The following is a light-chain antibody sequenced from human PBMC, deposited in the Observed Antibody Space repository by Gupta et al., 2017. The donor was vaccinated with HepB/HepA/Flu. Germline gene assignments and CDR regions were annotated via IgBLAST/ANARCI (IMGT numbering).Light chain of an antibody. CDR1: RSNIGSET. Sequence: QSVLTQPPSASGAPGQRVTISCSGSRSNIGSETVHWYQQFPGTAPKLLTHSDVKRPSGVPGRFSGSKSGTSASLSIXGXQSEDEXDYYCAAWDSSLSGWVFGGGTKLTVL. CDR3: AAWDSSLSGWV. CDR2: SDV. J-gene: IGLJ3*02. V-gene: IGLV1-44*01.